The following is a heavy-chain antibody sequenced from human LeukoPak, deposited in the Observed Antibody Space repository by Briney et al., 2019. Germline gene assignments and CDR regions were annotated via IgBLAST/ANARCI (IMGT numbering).Heavy chain of an antibody. J-gene: IGHJ4*02. CDR2: ISGSGGST. CDR1: GFNFSSYA. V-gene: IGHV3-23*01. Sequence: GGSMRLSCAASGFNFSSYAMSWVREATGNGLEKVLSISGSGGSTYYADSVKGRFTISRDNSKNTLYLQMNSLRGEDTAETSCTKLLAGTGYFDKWGQGTLVTVYS. CDR3: TKLLAGTGYFDK. D-gene: IGHD6-19*01.